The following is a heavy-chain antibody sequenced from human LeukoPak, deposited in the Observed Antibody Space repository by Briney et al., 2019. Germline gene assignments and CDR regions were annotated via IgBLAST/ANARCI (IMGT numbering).Heavy chain of an antibody. J-gene: IGHJ2*01. D-gene: IGHD6-19*01. CDR3: ARDAAVAGGDFDL. CDR1: GYTFTSYY. CDR2: INPSGGST. V-gene: IGHV1-46*01. Sequence: ASVKVSCKASGYTFTSYYMHWVRQAPGQGLEWMGIINPSGGSTSYAQKFQGRVTMTRDTSASTVYMELSSLRSEDTAVYYCARDAAVAGGDFDLWDRGTLVTVSS.